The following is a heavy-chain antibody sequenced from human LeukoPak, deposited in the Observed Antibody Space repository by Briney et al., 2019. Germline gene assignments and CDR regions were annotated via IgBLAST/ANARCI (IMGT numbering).Heavy chain of an antibody. D-gene: IGHD4-17*01. J-gene: IGHJ4*02. V-gene: IGHV1-46*01. CDR1: GYTFTSYY. CDR2: INPSGGST. CDR3: ARSADYGEATKYFDY. Sequence: ASVKVSCKASGYTFTSYYMHWVRQAPGQGLEWMGIINPSGGSTSYAQKFQGRATMTRDTSTSTVYMELSSLRSEDTAVYYCARSADYGEATKYFDYWGQGTLVTVSS.